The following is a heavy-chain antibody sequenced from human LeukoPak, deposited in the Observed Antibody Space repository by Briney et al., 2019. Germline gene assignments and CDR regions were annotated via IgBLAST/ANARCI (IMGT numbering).Heavy chain of an antibody. V-gene: IGHV3-48*02. J-gene: IGHJ4*02. Sequence: GGPLRLSCAASGFTFSSYSMNWVRRAPGKGLEWVSYISSSSGTIYYADSVRGRFTISRDNAKNSLYLQVNSLRDEDTAVYYCARAGYSSTWLFDYWGQGTLVTVSS. CDR2: ISSSSGTI. D-gene: IGHD6-13*01. CDR3: ARAGYSSTWLFDY. CDR1: GFTFSSYS.